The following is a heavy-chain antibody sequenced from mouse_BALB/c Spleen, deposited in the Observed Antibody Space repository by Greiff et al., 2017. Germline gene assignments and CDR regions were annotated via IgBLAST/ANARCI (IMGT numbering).Heavy chain of an antibody. D-gene: IGHD4-1*01. CDR3: ARLSGSYYAMDY. J-gene: IGHJ4*01. Sequence: EVKLMESGGDLVKPGGSLKLSCAASGFTFSSYGMSWVRQTPDKRLEWVATISSGGSYTYYPDSVKGRFTISRDNAKNTLYLQMSSLKSEDTAMYYCARLSGSYYAMDYWGQGTSVTVSS. CDR1: GFTFSSYG. V-gene: IGHV5-6*01. CDR2: ISSGGSYT.